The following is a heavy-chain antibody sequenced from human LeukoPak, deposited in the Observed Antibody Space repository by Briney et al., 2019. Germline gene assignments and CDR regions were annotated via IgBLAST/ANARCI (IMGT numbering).Heavy chain of an antibody. J-gene: IGHJ6*02. CDR1: GFTFDDYA. Sequence: PGGSLRLSCAVSGFTFDDYAMHWVRQAPGKGLEWVSGISWNSGSIGYADSVKGRFTISRDNAKNSLYLQMNSLRAEDTALYYCAKELQFAYGMDVWGQGTTVTASS. CDR3: AKELQFAYGMDV. D-gene: IGHD5-24*01. V-gene: IGHV3-9*01. CDR2: ISWNSGSI.